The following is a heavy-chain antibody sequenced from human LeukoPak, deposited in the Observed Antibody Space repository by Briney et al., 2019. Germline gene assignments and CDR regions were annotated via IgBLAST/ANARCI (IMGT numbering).Heavy chain of an antibody. CDR2: IYHSGST. V-gene: IGHV4-30-2*01. Sequence: SETLSLTCAVYGGSFSGYYWSWIRQPPGKGLEWIGYIYHSGSTYYNPSLKSRVTISVDRSKNQFSLKLSSVTAADTAVYYCARSAYCGGDCYADAFDIWGQGTMVTVSS. CDR3: ARSAYCGGDCYADAFDI. D-gene: IGHD2-21*02. CDR1: GGSFSGYY. J-gene: IGHJ3*02.